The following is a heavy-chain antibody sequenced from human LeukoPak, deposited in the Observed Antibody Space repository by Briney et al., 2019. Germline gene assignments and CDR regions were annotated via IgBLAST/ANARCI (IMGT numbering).Heavy chain of an antibody. Sequence: PSETLSLTCAVYGGSFSGYYWSWIRQPPGKGLEWIGEINHSGSTNYNPSLKRRVTISVDTSKNQFSLKLSPVTAADTAVYYCAAGGVSNEQFGLDSWGQGALVTVSS. CDR3: AAGGVSNEQFGLDS. V-gene: IGHV4-34*01. J-gene: IGHJ4*02. CDR1: GGSFSGYY. D-gene: IGHD4-11*01. CDR2: INHSGST.